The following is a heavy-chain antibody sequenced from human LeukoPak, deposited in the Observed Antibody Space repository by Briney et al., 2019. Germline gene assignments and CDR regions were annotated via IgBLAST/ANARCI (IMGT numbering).Heavy chain of an antibody. V-gene: IGHV3-30*18. CDR2: ISYDGSNK. D-gene: IGHD6-13*01. CDR1: GFTFSSYG. Sequence: GRSLRLSCAASGFTFSSYGMHWVRQAPGKGLEWVAVISYDGSNKYYADSVKGRFTISRDNSKNTLYLQMSSLRAEDTAVYYCAKDFSSSWHDAFDIWGQGTMVTVSS. CDR3: AKDFSSSWHDAFDI. J-gene: IGHJ3*02.